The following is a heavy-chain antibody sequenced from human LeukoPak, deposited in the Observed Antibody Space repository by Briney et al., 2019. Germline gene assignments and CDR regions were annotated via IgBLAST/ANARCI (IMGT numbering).Heavy chain of an antibody. CDR3: ARVVAQLWPNWFDP. Sequence: GGSLRLSCAASGFTFSSYEMNWVRQAPGKGLEWVPYISSSGSTIYYADSVKGRFTISRDNAKNSLYLQMNSLRAEDTAVYYCARVVAQLWPNWFDPWGQGTLVTVSS. CDR1: GFTFSSYE. CDR2: ISSSGSTI. D-gene: IGHD5-18*01. J-gene: IGHJ5*02. V-gene: IGHV3-48*03.